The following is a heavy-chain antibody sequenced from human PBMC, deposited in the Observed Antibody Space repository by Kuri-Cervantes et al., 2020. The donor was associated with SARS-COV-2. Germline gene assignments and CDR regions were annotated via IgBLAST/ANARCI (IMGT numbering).Heavy chain of an antibody. D-gene: IGHD3-22*01. CDR3: ARDSDTTGYYWYFDL. V-gene: IGHV3-33*05. Sequence: GESLKISCAASGFTLSGYGIHWVRRAPGKGLEWVAATSADRTKEYYLDSVKGRFAISRDNSKNTVYLQINSLRAEDTAVYYCARDSDTTGYYWYFDLWGRGTLVTVSS. J-gene: IGHJ2*01. CDR1: GFTLSGYG. CDR2: TSADRTKE.